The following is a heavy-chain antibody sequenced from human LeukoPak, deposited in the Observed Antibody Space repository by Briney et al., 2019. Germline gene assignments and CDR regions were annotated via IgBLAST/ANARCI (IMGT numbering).Heavy chain of an antibody. CDR2: ISYDGSNK. J-gene: IGHJ6*02. D-gene: IGHD3-10*01. V-gene: IGHV3-30-3*01. Sequence: GRSLRLSCAASGFTFSSYAMHWVRQAPGKGLEWVAVISYDGSNKYYADSVKGRFTISRDNSNNPLYLQMNSLRAEDTAVYYCLGIMVRGVIIDYYYYGMDVWGQGTTVTVSS. CDR3: LGIMVRGVIIDYYYYGMDV. CDR1: GFTFSSYA.